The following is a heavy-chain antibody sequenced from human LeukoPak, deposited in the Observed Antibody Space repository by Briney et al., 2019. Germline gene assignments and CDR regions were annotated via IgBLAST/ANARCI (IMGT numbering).Heavy chain of an antibody. CDR3: TRGTTLTTDFDY. CDR2: IRSKAYGGTT. Sequence: GGSLRLSCTTSGFNFGDYAMTWFRQAPGEGLEWVSFIRSKAYGGTTEYAASVRGRFTISRDDSKSIAYLQMNSLKTEDTAVYHCTRGTTLTTDFDYWGQGTLVTVSS. D-gene: IGHD4-17*01. V-gene: IGHV3-49*03. CDR1: GFNFGDYA. J-gene: IGHJ4*02.